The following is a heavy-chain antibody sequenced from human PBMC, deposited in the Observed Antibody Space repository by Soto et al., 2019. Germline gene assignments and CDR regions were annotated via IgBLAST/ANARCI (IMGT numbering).Heavy chain of an antibody. Sequence: QVQLVESGGGLVKPGGSLRLSCVASGFTFSDYYMNWIRQAPGKGLEWVAYITSSGQNVFYAESVKGRFTVSRDNSKNSMYPQMDSLRADDTAIYYCGRDARYASSWYGLDVWGQGTTVTVSS. CDR1: GFTFSDYY. J-gene: IGHJ6*02. CDR2: ITSSGQNV. CDR3: GRDARYASSWYGLDV. V-gene: IGHV3-11*01. D-gene: IGHD6-13*01.